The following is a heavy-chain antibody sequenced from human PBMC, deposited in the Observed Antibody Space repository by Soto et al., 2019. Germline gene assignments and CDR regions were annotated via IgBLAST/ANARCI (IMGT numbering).Heavy chain of an antibody. J-gene: IGHJ4*02. CDR1: GGTFSSYT. CDR2: IIPILGIA. CDR3: ARDYSIFGVVH. V-gene: IGHV1-69*04. D-gene: IGHD3-3*01. Sequence: SVKVSCKASGGTFSSYTISWLRQAPGQGLEWMGRIIPILGIANYAQKFQGRVTITADKSTSTAYMELSSLRSEDTAVYYCARDYSIFGVVHWGQGTLVTVSS.